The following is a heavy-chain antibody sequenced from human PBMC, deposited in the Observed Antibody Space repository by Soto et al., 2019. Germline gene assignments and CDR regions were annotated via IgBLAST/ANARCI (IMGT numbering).Heavy chain of an antibody. D-gene: IGHD2-15*01. V-gene: IGHV3-23*01. Sequence: GGSLRLSCEASGFSFSTFTMSWVRHVPGKGLEWVSGISGDGETKYYADSVRGRFSISRDNSKNTPYLQMASMRVEDTAIYFCVKDRMMLLEVGAPGWFDPWGQGTQVTVSS. CDR3: VKDRMMLLEVGAPGWFDP. CDR1: GFSFSTFT. CDR2: ISGDGETK. J-gene: IGHJ5*02.